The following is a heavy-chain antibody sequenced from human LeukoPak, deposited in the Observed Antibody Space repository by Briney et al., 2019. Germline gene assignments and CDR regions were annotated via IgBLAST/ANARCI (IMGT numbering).Heavy chain of an antibody. CDR1: GYTFTSYG. Sequence: GASVKVSCKASGYTFTSYGISWVRQAPGQGIEWMGWISAYNGNTNYAQKLQGRVTMTTDTSTSTAYMELRSLRSDDTAVYYCARDRYPYYDSSGYYDYWGQGTLVTVSS. D-gene: IGHD3-22*01. CDR2: ISAYNGNT. V-gene: IGHV1-18*01. CDR3: ARDRYPYYDSSGYYDY. J-gene: IGHJ4*02.